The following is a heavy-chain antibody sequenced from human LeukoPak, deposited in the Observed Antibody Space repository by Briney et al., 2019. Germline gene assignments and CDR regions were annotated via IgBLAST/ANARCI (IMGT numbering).Heavy chain of an antibody. CDR3: ARGPPNWGYDY. Sequence: ASVKVSCKASGYTFTSHDFNWVRQATGQRPEWMGWMSPNSGDTGYAQKFQDRVTMTRNTSISTAYMELSSLRSDDTAVYYCARGPPNWGYDYWGPGTLVTVSS. CDR2: MSPNSGDT. V-gene: IGHV1-8*01. CDR1: GYTFTSHD. J-gene: IGHJ4*02. D-gene: IGHD7-27*01.